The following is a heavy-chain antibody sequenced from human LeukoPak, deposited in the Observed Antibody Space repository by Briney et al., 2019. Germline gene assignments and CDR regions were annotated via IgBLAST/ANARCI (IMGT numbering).Heavy chain of an antibody. V-gene: IGHV3-30*18. CDR3: AKDSSSSNYYCGMDV. D-gene: IGHD6-6*01. Sequence: GGTLGLSCAASGFTFSSYDMHWVRQAPGKGLEWVARISDDGTNKYYVDSVKGRVIISRDNSKNTLFLQMNSLRAEDTAVYYCAKDSSSSNYYCGMDVWGQGTTVTASS. J-gene: IGHJ6*02. CDR2: ISDDGTNK. CDR1: GFTFSSYD.